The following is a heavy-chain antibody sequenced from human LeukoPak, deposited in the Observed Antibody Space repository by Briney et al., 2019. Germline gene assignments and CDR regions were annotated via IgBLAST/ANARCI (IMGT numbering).Heavy chain of an antibody. CDR1: GFTFSRYG. D-gene: IGHD3-10*01. CDR3: AKSGAMDV. J-gene: IGHJ6*03. V-gene: IGHV3-33*03. Sequence: GGSLRLSCAASGFTFSRYGMHGVRQAPGKGLEGVAVIWSDGSNQPYVDSVKGRFTISRDNSKKTLSLQMNSLRADDTAIYYCAKSGAMDVWGKGTTVTVSS. CDR2: IWSDGSNQ.